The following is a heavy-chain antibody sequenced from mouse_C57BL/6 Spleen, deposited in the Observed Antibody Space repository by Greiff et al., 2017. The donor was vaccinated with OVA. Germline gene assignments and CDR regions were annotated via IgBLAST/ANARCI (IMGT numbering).Heavy chain of an antibody. J-gene: IGHJ3*01. V-gene: IGHV5-16*01. Sequence: EVQVVESEGGLVQPGSSMKLSCTASGFTFSDYYMAWVRQVPEKGLEWVANINYDGSSTYYLDSLKSRFIISRDNAKNILYLQMSSLKSEDTATYDCARAIYDGYSAWFAYWGQGTLVTVSA. CDR1: GFTFSDYY. CDR2: INYDGSST. D-gene: IGHD2-3*01. CDR3: ARAIYDGYSAWFAY.